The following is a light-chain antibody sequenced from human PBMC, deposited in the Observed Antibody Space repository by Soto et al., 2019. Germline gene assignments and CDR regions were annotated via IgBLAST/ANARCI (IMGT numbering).Light chain of an antibody. CDR2: AVP. J-gene: IGKJ1*01. CDR3: LQLNSYPRT. V-gene: IGKV1-9*01. Sequence: DIQLTQSPSFLSASVGDRVTITCRASQGVSDYLAWYQQKPGKAPSLLIYAVPTLQSGAPSRFSGSGSGTEFALTISSLQPEDFPTYYCLQLNSYPRTFGQGTKVEIK. CDR1: QGVSDY.